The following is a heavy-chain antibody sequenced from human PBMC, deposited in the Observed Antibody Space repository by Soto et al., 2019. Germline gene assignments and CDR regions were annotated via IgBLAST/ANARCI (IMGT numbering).Heavy chain of an antibody. CDR1: GGTFSSYA. CDR2: IIPISGTT. D-gene: IGHD2-8*01. CDR3: ARVRCFNGLCHTADYGMDV. V-gene: IGHV1-69*13. Sequence: AVKVSCKASGGTFSSYAISWVRQAPGQGLEWMGGIIPISGTTNYAQKFQGRVAITADEATDTVYLELSRLRSEDTAVYFCARVRCFNGLCHTADYGMDVWGQGTTVTVSS. J-gene: IGHJ6*02.